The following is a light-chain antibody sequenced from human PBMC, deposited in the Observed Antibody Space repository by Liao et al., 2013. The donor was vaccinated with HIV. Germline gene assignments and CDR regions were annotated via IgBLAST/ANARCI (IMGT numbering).Light chain of an antibody. J-gene: IGLJ1*01. Sequence: SYELTQPPSVSVSPGHTASITCSGDKLRNKYAYWYQQRPGQSPVLVIYQDNKRPSGIPDRFSASNSGNTATLTISGTQTTDEADYYCQAWDSNTAVFGTGTKVTVL. CDR1: KLRNKY. CDR3: QAWDSNTAV. V-gene: IGLV3-1*01. CDR2: QDN.